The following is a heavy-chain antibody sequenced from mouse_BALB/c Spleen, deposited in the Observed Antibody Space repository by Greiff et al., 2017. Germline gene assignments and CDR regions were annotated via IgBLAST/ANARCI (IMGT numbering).Heavy chain of an antibody. CDR3: TRSYGYAMDY. D-gene: IGHD1-1*01. CDR1: GYTFTDYE. V-gene: IGHV1-15*01. CDR2: IDPETGGT. Sequence: QVQLQQSGAELVRPGASVTLSCKASGYTFTDYEMHWVKQTPVHGLEWIGAIDPETGGTAYNQKFKGKATLTADKSSSTAYMELRSLTSEDSAVYYCTRSYGYAMDYWGQGTSVTVSS. J-gene: IGHJ4*01.